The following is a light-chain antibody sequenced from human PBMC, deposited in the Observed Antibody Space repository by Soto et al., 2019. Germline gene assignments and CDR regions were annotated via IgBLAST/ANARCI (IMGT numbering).Light chain of an antibody. Sequence: NFMLTQPHSVSESPGKTVTISCTRSSGSIASNYVQWYQQRPGSAPTTVIYEDNQRPSGVPDRFSGSIDSSSNSASLTISXXXXXXEADYYCQSYDSSNHVVFGGGTKVTVL. CDR2: EDN. CDR1: SGSIASNY. J-gene: IGLJ2*01. CDR3: QSYDSSNHVV. V-gene: IGLV6-57*04.